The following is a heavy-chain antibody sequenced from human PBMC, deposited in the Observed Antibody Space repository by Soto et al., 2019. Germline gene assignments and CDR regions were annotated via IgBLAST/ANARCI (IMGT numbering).Heavy chain of an antibody. CDR1: GYTFTSYA. Sequence: QVQLVQSGAEEKKPGASVKVSCKASGYTFTSYAMHWVRQAPGQRLEWMGWINAGNGNTKYSQKFQGRVTITRDTSASTAYMELSSLRSEDTAVYYCARDSTHAFGVVSMYNLFDPWGQGTLVTVSS. D-gene: IGHD3-3*01. CDR2: INAGNGNT. CDR3: ARDSTHAFGVVSMYNLFDP. V-gene: IGHV1-3*05. J-gene: IGHJ5*02.